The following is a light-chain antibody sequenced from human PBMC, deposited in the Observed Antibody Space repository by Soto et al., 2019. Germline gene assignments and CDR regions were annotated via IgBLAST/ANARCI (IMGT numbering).Light chain of an antibody. CDR3: MQALQTPLT. V-gene: IGKV2-28*01. CDR2: LGS. J-gene: IGKJ4*01. CDR1: QSLLHSNGYNC. Sequence: IVMTQSPLSLPVTPGEPASISCRSSQSLLHSNGYNCLDWYLQKPGQSPQLLIYLGSTRASGVPDRFSGSGSGTDFTLKISRVEAEDVGVYYCMQALQTPLTFGGGTKVEIK.